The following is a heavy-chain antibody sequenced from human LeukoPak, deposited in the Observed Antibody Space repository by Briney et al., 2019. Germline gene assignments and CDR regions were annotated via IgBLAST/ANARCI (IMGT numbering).Heavy chain of an antibody. V-gene: IGHV3-23*01. Sequence: TGGSLRLSCAASGFTFTSYAMNWVRQAPGKGLEWDSGISGSGGSTYYTDSVKGRFTISRDNSKNTLYLQLNSLRVEDTAVYYCAKAHGGSYHSGIDWGQGTLVTVSS. CDR2: ISGSGGST. D-gene: IGHD3-10*01. CDR3: AKAHGGSYHSGID. CDR1: GFTFTSYA. J-gene: IGHJ4*02.